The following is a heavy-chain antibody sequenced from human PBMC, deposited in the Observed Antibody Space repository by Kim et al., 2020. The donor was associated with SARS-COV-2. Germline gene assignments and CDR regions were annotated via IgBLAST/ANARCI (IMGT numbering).Heavy chain of an antibody. J-gene: IGHJ4*02. D-gene: IGHD1-26*01. CDR3: ARGWELVDY. CDR1: GGSISSSSYY. Sequence: SETLSLTCTVSGGSISSSSYYWGWIRQPPGKGLEWIGSIYYSGSTYYNPSLKSRVTISVDTSKNQFSLKLSSMTAADTAVYYCARGWELVDYWGQGTLVTVSS. V-gene: IGHV4-39*07. CDR2: IYYSGST.